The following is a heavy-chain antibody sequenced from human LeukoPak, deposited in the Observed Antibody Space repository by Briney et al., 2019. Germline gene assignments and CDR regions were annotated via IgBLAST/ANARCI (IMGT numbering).Heavy chain of an antibody. CDR3: AREVVIRGPGFDY. J-gene: IGHJ4*02. D-gene: IGHD3-22*01. CDR2: ISSSGSTI. V-gene: IGHV3-11*01. CDR1: GFILSNYW. Sequence: GGSLRLSCAASGFILSNYWMGWVRRAPGKGLEWVSYISSSGSTIYYADSVKGRFTISRDNAKNSLYLQMNSLRAEDTAVYYCAREVVIRGPGFDYWGQGIPVTVSS.